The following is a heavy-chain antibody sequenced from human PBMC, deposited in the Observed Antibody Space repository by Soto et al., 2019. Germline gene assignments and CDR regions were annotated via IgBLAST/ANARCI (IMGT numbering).Heavy chain of an antibody. CDR2: IYYSGST. J-gene: IGHJ4*02. CDR3: ARERRDGYNFLFDY. V-gene: IGHV4-61*01. D-gene: IGHD5-12*01. CDR1: GGSVSGGSYY. Sequence: SETLSLTCTVSGGSVSGGSYYWSWIRQPPGKGLEWIGYIYYSGSTNYNPSLRSRVTISVDTSKNQFSLKLSSVTAADTAVYYCARERRDGYNFLFDYWGQGTLVTVSS.